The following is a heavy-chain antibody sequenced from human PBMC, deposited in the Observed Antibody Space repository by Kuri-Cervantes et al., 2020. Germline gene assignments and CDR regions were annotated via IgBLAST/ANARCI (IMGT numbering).Heavy chain of an antibody. D-gene: IGHD1-1*01. CDR1: GFTFSSYS. Sequence: GESLKISCAASGFTFSSYSMNWIRQAPGKGLEWVSYISSSGSTIYYADSVKGRFTISRDNAKNSLYLQMNSLRAEDTAVYYCARDLERMLYYYYGMDVWGQGTTVTVSS. V-gene: IGHV3-48*04. CDR2: ISSSGSTI. CDR3: ARDLERMLYYYYGMDV. J-gene: IGHJ6*02.